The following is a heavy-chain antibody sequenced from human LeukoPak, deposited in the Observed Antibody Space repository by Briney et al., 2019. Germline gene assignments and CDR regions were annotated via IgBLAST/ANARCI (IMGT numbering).Heavy chain of an antibody. CDR2: IIPIFGTA. V-gene: IGHV1-69*06. CDR3: ARDGGYCSGGSCYSYAFDI. CDR1: GGTFSSYA. J-gene: IGHJ3*02. Sequence: ASVKVSCKASGGTFSSYAISWVRQAPGQGLEWMGGIIPIFGTANYAQKFQSRVTITADKSTSTAYMELSSLRSEDTAVYYCARDGGYCSGGSCYSYAFDIWGQGTMVTVSS. D-gene: IGHD2-15*01.